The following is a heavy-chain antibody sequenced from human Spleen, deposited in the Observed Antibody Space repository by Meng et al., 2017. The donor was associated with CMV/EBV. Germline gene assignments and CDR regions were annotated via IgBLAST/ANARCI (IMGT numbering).Heavy chain of an antibody. J-gene: IGHJ4*02. D-gene: IGHD1/OR15-1a*01. CDR2: INSDGSST. V-gene: IGHV3-74*01. Sequence: GESLNISCAASGFTFSSYWMHWVRQAPGKGLVWVSRINSDGSSTSYADSVKGRFTISRDNAKNTLYLQMNSLRAEDTAVYYCARGETGTYYFDYWGQGTLVTVSS. CDR3: ARGETGTYYFDY. CDR1: GFTFSSYW.